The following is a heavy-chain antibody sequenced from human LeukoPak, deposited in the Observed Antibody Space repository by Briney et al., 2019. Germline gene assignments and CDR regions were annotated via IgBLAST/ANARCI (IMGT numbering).Heavy chain of an antibody. Sequence: GKSLKISCKGSGYSFTSYWIGWVRQMPGKGLEWVGIIYPGDSDTRYSPSFQGQVTISADKSISTAYLQWSSLKASDTAMYYCARRGIAVAGTWAFDIWGQGTMVTVSS. CDR2: IYPGDSDT. CDR1: GYSFTSYW. V-gene: IGHV5-51*01. D-gene: IGHD6-19*01. J-gene: IGHJ3*02. CDR3: ARRGIAVAGTWAFDI.